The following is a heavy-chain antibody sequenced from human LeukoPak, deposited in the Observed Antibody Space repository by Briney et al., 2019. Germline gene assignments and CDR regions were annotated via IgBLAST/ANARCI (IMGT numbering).Heavy chain of an antibody. CDR1: GFTFSSYA. CDR2: ISGSGGST. D-gene: IGHD6-6*01. J-gene: IGHJ6*02. Sequence: PGGSLRLSCAASGFTFSSYAMSWVRQAPGKGLEWVSAISGSGGSTYYADSVKGRFTISRDNSKNTLYLQMNSLRAEDTAVYYCARIVGQLVAARSYYYYGMDVWGQGTTVTVSS. V-gene: IGHV3-23*01. CDR3: ARIVGQLVAARSYYYYGMDV.